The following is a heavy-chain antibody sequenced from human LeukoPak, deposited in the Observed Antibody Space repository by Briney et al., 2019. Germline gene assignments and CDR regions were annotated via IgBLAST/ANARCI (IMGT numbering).Heavy chain of an antibody. CDR3: ARSSSSWYDPTP. CDR1: GYTFTSYY. J-gene: IGHJ5*02. V-gene: IGHV1-46*01. D-gene: IGHD6-13*01. Sequence: ASVKVSCKASGYTFTSYYMHWVRQVPGQGLEWMGIINPSGGSTSYAQKFQGRVAMTRDTSTSTVYMELSSLRSEDTAVYYCARSSSSWYDPTPWGQGTLVTVSS. CDR2: INPSGGST.